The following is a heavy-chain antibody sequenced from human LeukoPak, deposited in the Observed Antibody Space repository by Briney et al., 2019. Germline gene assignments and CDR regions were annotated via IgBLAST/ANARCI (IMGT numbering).Heavy chain of an antibody. CDR2: IYHSGST. CDR3: ARGQGSSWTQWLYYFDY. J-gene: IGHJ4*02. V-gene: IGHV4-38-2*02. D-gene: IGHD6-13*01. Sequence: SETLSLTCTVSGYSISSGYYWGWIRQPPGKGLEWIGSIYHSGSTYYNPSLKSRVTILVDTSKNQFSLKLSSVTAADTAVYYCARGQGSSWTQWLYYFDYWGQGTLVTVSS. CDR1: GYSISSGYY.